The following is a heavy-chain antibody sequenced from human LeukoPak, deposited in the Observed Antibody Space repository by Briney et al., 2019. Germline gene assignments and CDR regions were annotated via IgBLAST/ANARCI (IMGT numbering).Heavy chain of an antibody. J-gene: IGHJ3*02. CDR3: ARGELMVDAFDI. CDR1: GGTFSSYA. Sequence: GASVKVSCKASGGTFSSYAISWVLQAPGQGLEWMGWISAYNGNTNYAQKLQGRVTMTTDTSTSTAYMELRSLRSDDTAVYYCARGELMVDAFDIWGQGTMVTVSS. CDR2: ISAYNGNT. D-gene: IGHD1-26*01. V-gene: IGHV1-18*01.